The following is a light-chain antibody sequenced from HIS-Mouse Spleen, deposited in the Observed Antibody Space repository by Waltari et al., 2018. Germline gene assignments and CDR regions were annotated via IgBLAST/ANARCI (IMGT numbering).Light chain of an antibody. J-gene: IGKJ2*01. CDR3: QQYNNWPPREYT. CDR1: QRVSSN. V-gene: IGKV3-15*01. Sequence: EIVMTQSPATLSVSPGERATLSCRASQRVSSNLAWYQQKPGQAPRLLIYGASTRATGIPARFSGSGSGTEFTLTISSLQSEDFAVYYCQQYNNWPPREYTFGQGTKLEIK. CDR2: GAS.